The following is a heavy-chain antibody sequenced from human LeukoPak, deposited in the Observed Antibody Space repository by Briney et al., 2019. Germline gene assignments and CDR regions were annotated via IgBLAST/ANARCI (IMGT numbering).Heavy chain of an antibody. CDR3: AKNYGSGSSVKYYYYMDV. Sequence: GGSLRLSCVASGFTVSSYYVSWVRQAPGKGLEWVSVISASGGSTYYADSVKGRVTISRDNFKNTLYLQMNSLRVEDTAVYYCAKNYGSGSSVKYYYYMDVWGKGTTVTVSS. CDR1: GFTVSSYY. V-gene: IGHV3-23*01. CDR2: ISASGGST. J-gene: IGHJ6*03. D-gene: IGHD3-10*01.